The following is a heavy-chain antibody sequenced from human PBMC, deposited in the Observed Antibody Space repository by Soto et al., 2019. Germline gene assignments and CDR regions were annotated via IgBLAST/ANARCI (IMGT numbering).Heavy chain of an antibody. CDR2: IFWDDDK. V-gene: IGHV2-5*02. CDR3: ARRYSTSYFGY. CDR1: GFSLTTSGVG. J-gene: IGHJ4*02. Sequence: QITLRESGPTLVKPTQTLTLTCTFSGFSLTTSGVGVGWIRQPPGKALEWLALIFWDDDKRYSPSLKSRLTITKDTSKPQVVLTMTNVDPVDTATYYCARRYSTSYFGYWGQGTLVTVSS. D-gene: IGHD1-26*01.